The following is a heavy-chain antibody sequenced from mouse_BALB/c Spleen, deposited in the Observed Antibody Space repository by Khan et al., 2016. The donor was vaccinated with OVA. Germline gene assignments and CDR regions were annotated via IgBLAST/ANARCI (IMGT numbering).Heavy chain of an antibody. CDR3: ARDYGSSFEYFDV. Sequence: QVRLQQSGPGLVAPSQSLSITCTVSGFSLTSYGVHWVRQPPGKGLEWLGLIWAGGSTNYNSALMSRLTINKDNSKSQVFLKMNSLQTDDTATYXCARDYGSSFEYFDVWGAGTTVTVSS. CDR1: GFSLTSYG. D-gene: IGHD1-1*01. CDR2: IWAGGST. J-gene: IGHJ1*01. V-gene: IGHV2-9*02.